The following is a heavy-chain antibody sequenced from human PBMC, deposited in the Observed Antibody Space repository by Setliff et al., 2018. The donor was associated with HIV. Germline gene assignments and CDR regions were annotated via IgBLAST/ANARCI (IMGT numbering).Heavy chain of an antibody. Sequence: SVKVSCKSSGYNFNNFGVSWVRQAPGQGLEWMGGIIPVFRTANYAQKFQGRVTITADESTSTAYMELSSLRSEDTAVYYCARGATITYYFDYWGQGTLVTVSS. J-gene: IGHJ4*02. D-gene: IGHD5-12*01. CDR2: IIPVFRTA. V-gene: IGHV1-69*13. CDR3: ARGATITYYFDY. CDR1: GYNFNNFG.